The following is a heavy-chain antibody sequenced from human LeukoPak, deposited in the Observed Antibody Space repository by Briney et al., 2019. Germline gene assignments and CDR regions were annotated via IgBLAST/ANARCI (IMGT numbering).Heavy chain of an antibody. Sequence: GESLKIACKGSGYSFTSYWIGWVRQMPGKGLEWKGIIYSGDSETRYSPSFQGQVTMSADKSIRTVYLQRSSLKASDTAMYYCARRPYDSSGYCFDYWGQGTLVTVSS. CDR2: IYSGDSET. D-gene: IGHD3-22*01. V-gene: IGHV5-51*01. J-gene: IGHJ4*02. CDR1: GYSFTSYW. CDR3: ARRPYDSSGYCFDY.